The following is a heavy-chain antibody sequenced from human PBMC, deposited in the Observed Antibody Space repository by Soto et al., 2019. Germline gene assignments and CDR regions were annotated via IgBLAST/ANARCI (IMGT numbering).Heavy chain of an antibody. CDR2: INPSGGST. V-gene: IGHV1-46*01. Sequence: GASVKVSCKASGYTFTSYYMHWVRQAPGQGLEWMGIINPSGGSTSYAQKFQGRVTMTRDTSTSTVYMELSSLRSEDTAVYYCARERITMIVVVKGERGMDVWGQGTTVTVSS. CDR1: GYTFTSYY. CDR3: ARERITMIVVVKGERGMDV. D-gene: IGHD3-22*01. J-gene: IGHJ6*02.